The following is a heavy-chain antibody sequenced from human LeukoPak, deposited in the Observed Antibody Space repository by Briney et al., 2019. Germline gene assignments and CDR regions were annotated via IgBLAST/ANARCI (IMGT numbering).Heavy chain of an antibody. V-gene: IGHV1-18*01. CDR2: ISAYNGNT. CDR1: GYTFTSYG. Sequence: GASVKGSCKASGYTFTSYGISWVRQAPGQGLEWMGWISAYNGNTNYAQKLQGRVTMTTDTSTSTAYMDLRSLRSDDTAVYYCARVYYYDSSGFVYYLDVWGKGTTVTVSS. D-gene: IGHD3-22*01. J-gene: IGHJ6*03. CDR3: ARVYYYDSSGFVYYLDV.